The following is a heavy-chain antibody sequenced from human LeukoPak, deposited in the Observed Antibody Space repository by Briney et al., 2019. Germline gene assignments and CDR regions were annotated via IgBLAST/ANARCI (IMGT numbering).Heavy chain of an antibody. J-gene: IGHJ4*02. CDR3: AKDSLRERIVGSTTRGVNDY. CDR2: ISGSGGST. CDR1: GFTFSSYA. D-gene: IGHD1-26*01. V-gene: IGHV3-23*01. Sequence: GGSLRLSCAASGFTFSSYAMSWVRQAPGKGLEWVSAISGSGGSTYYADSVKGRFTISRDNSKNTLYLQMNSLRGEDTAVYYCAKDSLRERIVGSTTRGVNDYWGQGTLATVSS.